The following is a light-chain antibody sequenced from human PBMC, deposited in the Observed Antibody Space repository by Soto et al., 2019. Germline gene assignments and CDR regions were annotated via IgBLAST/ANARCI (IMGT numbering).Light chain of an antibody. J-gene: IGKJ5*01. V-gene: IGKV3-20*01. CDR1: QGINIY. CDR3: KQYVISVT. CDR2: GAS. Sequence: THSPSSLSASVVDRVTLTFRASQGINIYLAWYQQKPGQAPRLLIYGASNRATGIPERFSGSGSGTDFTLTIGRLEPQDSAMYYCKQYVISVTCGKGKRREIK.